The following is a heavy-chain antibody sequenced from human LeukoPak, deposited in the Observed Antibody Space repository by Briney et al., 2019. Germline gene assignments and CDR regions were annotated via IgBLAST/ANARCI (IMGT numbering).Heavy chain of an antibody. D-gene: IGHD1-26*01. CDR2: ISAYNGNT. CDR1: GYIFSSYG. V-gene: IGHV1-18*01. CDR3: ALYYSGRCGYFKH. J-gene: IGHJ1*01. Sequence: ASVKVSCKASGYIFSSYGISWVRQAPGQGLEWMGWISAYNGNTNYAQKLQGRVTMTTDTSTSTAYMELRSLRSDDTAVYYCALYYSGRCGYFKHWGQGTLVTVSS.